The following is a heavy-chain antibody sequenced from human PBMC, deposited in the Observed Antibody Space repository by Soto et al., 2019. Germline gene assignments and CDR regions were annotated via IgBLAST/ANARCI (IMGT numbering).Heavy chain of an antibody. CDR3: ARAAPRYCSGGSCYSGRDY. CDR1: GGSFRGYY. D-gene: IGHD2-15*01. CDR2: INHSGST. V-gene: IGHV4-34*01. J-gene: IGHJ4*02. Sequence: QVQLQQWGAGLLKPSETLSLTCAVYGGSFRGYYWSWIRQPPGKGLEWIGEINHSGSTNYNPSLKSRVTISVVTSTNQCSLKWMSVTDADSAVYYCARAAPRYCSGGSCYSGRDYWVQITLVTVSS.